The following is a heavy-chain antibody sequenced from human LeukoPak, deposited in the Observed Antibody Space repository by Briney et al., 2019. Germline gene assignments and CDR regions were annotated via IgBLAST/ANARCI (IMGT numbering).Heavy chain of an antibody. CDR2: IKSKSDGGTT. J-gene: IGHJ4*02. CDR1: GFTFSSYG. D-gene: IGHD3-10*01. V-gene: IGHV3-15*01. CDR3: TTGGHYFGS. Sequence: PGRSLRLSCAASGFTFSSYGMHWVRQAPGKGLEWVGRIKSKSDGGTTDYAAPVTDRFIISRDDSKNTLFLQMNSLEADDTAVYYCTTGGHYFGSWGQGTLVIVSS.